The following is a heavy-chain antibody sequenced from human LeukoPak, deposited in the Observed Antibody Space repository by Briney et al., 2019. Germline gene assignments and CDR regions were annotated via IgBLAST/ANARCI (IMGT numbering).Heavy chain of an antibody. CDR1: GYSISSGYY. Sequence: SETLSLTCTVSGYSISSGYYWSWIRQPPGKGLEWIGEINHSGSTNYNPSLKSRVTISVDTSKNQFSLKLSSVTAADTAVYYCARHAVWFGRNFDYWGQGTLVTVSS. CDR2: INHSGST. J-gene: IGHJ4*02. V-gene: IGHV4-38-2*02. CDR3: ARHAVWFGRNFDY. D-gene: IGHD3-10*01.